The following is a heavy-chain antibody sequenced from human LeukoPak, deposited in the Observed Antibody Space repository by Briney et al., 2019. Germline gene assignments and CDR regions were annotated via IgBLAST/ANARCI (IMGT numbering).Heavy chain of an antibody. D-gene: IGHD3-22*01. CDR3: ARVKYYYYSRGPYYHYYGMDV. CDR2: IYYSGST. Sequence: SETLSLTCTVSGGSISGYYWTWIRQPPGKGLEWIGYIYYSGSTNYNPSLKSRVTISVDTSKNQFSLKLNSLTTADTAVYYCARVKYYYYSRGPYYHYYGMDVWGQGTTVTVSS. J-gene: IGHJ6*02. V-gene: IGHV4-59*01. CDR1: GGSISGYY.